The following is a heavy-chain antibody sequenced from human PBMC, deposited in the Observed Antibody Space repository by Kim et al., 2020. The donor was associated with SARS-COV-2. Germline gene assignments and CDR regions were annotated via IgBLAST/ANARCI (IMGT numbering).Heavy chain of an antibody. Sequence: GGSLRLSCAVSGFTFSSYWMHWVRQAPGKGLVWVSRINGDGTTTTYADSVKGRFTISRDNAKNTLFLQVDSLSADDTAVYYCTRGGGQLVAYGLDQLGQG. V-gene: IGHV3-74*01. CDR3: TRGGGQLVAYGLDQ. J-gene: IGHJ4*02. CDR1: GFTFSSYW. D-gene: IGHD6-6*01. CDR2: INGDGTTT.